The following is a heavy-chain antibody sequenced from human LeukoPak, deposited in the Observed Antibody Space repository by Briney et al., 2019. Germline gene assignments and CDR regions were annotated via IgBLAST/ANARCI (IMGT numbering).Heavy chain of an antibody. V-gene: IGHV3-23*01. CDR3: AKKSGNLYYFDY. D-gene: IGHD1-14*01. CDR2: ISATGVST. CDR1: GFTVSSNY. J-gene: IGHJ4*02. Sequence: GGSLRLSCAASGFTVSSNYMNWVRQAPGKGLEWVSAISATGVSTYYADSVKGRFTISRDDSKNTLSLQMNSLRAEDTAVYYCAKKSGNLYYFDYWGQGTLVTVSS.